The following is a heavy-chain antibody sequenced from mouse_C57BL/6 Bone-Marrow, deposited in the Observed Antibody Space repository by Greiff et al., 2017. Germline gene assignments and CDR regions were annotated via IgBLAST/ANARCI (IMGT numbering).Heavy chain of an antibody. CDR2: ISDGGSYT. J-gene: IGHJ3*01. D-gene: IGHD2-10*01. V-gene: IGHV5-4*03. CDR3: ARGVSYYGNYTGFAY. CDR1: GFTFSSYA. Sequence: EVKVEESGGGLVKPGGSLKLSCAASGFTFSSYAMSWVRQTPEKRLEWVATISDGGSYTYYPDNVKGRFTISRDNAKNNLYLQMSHLKSEDTAMYYCARGVSYYGNYTGFAYWGQGTLVTVSA.